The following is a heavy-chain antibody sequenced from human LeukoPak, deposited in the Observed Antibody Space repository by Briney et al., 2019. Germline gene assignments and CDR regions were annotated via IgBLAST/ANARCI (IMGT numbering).Heavy chain of an antibody. CDR3: AVDFWSGYYTGQSFDY. J-gene: IGHJ4*02. D-gene: IGHD3-3*01. Sequence: ASVKVSCKASGYTFTSYAMHWVRQAPGQRLEWMGWSNAGNGNTKYSQEFHGRVTITRDASASTAYMELSSLRSEDTAVYYCAVDFWSGYYTGQSFDYWGQGTLVTVSS. CDR2: SNAGNGNT. V-gene: IGHV1-3*02. CDR1: GYTFTSYA.